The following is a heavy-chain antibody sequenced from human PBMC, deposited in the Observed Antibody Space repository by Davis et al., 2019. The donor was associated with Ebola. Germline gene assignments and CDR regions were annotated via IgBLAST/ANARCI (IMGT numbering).Heavy chain of an antibody. V-gene: IGHV3-21*01. D-gene: IGHD3-10*01. Sequence: PGRSLRPSCAASEFTVTSHHMTWVRQAPGKGLEWVSSISNSGYYIYYADSVRGRFTISRDNAKNSLYLQMSSLRAEDTAVYYCTRGSDSGSYSPINWGQGTLVTVSS. CDR1: EFTVTSHH. J-gene: IGHJ4*02. CDR2: ISNSGYYI. CDR3: TRGSDSGSYSPIN.